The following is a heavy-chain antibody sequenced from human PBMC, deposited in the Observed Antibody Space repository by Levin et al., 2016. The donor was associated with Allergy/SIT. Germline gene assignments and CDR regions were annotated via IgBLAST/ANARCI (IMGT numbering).Heavy chain of an antibody. Sequence: ASVKVSCKASGYTFTGYYMHWVRQAPGQGLEWMGWINPNSGGTNYAQKFQGWVTMTRDTSISTAYMELSRLRSDDTAVYYCARARGWSGYYYFDYWGQGTLVTVSS. CDR1: GYTFTGYY. D-gene: IGHD3-3*01. J-gene: IGHJ4*02. CDR3: ARARGWSGYYYFDY. CDR2: INPNSGGT. V-gene: IGHV1-2*04.